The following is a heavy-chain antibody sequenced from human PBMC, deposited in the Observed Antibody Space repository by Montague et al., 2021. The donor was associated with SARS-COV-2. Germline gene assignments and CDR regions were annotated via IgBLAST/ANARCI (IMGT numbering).Heavy chain of an antibody. V-gene: IGHV6-1*01. D-gene: IGHD1-1*01. J-gene: IGHJ6*02. CDR2: TYYRSKWYN. Sequence: CAISGDSVARNSATWNWVRQYLSRGLEWLGRTYYRSKWYNDYAVSVRGRVTISPDTSKNQFSLQLNSVTPEDAAIYYCTSGREGNYNVMDVWGQGTTVTVSS. CDR3: TSGREGNYNVMDV. CDR1: GDSVARNSAT.